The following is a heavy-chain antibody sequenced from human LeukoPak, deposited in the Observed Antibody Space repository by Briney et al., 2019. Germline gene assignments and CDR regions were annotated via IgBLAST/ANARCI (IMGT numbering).Heavy chain of an antibody. CDR3: ASIAARLGGDY. V-gene: IGHV3-74*01. Sequence: GGSLRLSCAASGFTFSSYWMHWVRQAPGKGLVWVSRISRDGSSTSYADSVKGRFTTSRDNAKNTLYLQMNSLRAEDTAVYYCASIAARLGGDYWGQGTLVTVSS. CDR1: GFTFSSYW. D-gene: IGHD6-6*01. J-gene: IGHJ4*02. CDR2: ISRDGSST.